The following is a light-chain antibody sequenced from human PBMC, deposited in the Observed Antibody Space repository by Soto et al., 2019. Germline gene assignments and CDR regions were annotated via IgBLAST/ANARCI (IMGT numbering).Light chain of an antibody. CDR1: QSIGRY. CDR2: DAS. CDR3: QHRSNSPPTWT. J-gene: IGKJ1*01. Sequence: EIVLTQSPATLSLSPGDRATLSCRASQSIGRYLAWYQQKPGQAPRLLIYDASNRATGIPARFSGSGSGPDFTLTISSLESEDFAVYFCQHRSNSPPTWTFGQGTKVEIK. V-gene: IGKV3-11*01.